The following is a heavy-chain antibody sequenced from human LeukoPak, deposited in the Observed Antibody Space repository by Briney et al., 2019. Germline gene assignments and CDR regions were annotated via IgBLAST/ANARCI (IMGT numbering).Heavy chain of an antibody. CDR1: GASISRDDYY. CDR2: ICYGGNT. J-gene: IGHJ5*02. Sequence: NSSQTXSLTCTVSGASISRDDYYWSWIRQPPGKGLEWIGYICYGGNTNYNPDIKSRFTITEETSKKTFSLKLTSVIAADTAVYYCAREYGDWVGGRPYNWFDPWGQGTLVTVSS. D-gene: IGHD4-17*01. V-gene: IGHV4-30-4*08. CDR3: AREYGDWVGGRPYNWFDP.